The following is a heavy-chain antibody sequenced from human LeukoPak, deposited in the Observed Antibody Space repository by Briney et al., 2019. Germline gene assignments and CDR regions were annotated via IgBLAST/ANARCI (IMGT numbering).Heavy chain of an antibody. CDR2: INPNSGGT. J-gene: IGHJ4*02. CDR3: AVRGYYDSSGYLRWGDYFDY. D-gene: IGHD3-22*01. CDR1: GYTFTGYY. Sequence: ASVKVSCKAPGYTFTGYYMHWVRQAPGQGLEWMGWINPNSGGTNYAQKFQGRVTMTRDTSISTAYMELSRLRSDDTAVYYCAVRGYYDSSGYLRWGDYFDYWGQGTLVTVSS. V-gene: IGHV1-2*02.